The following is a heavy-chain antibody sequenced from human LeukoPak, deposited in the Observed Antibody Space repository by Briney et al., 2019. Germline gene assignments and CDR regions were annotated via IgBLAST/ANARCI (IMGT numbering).Heavy chain of an antibody. CDR1: GGSISSSDYY. Sequence: SETLSLTCTVSGGSISSSDYYWDWIRQPPGKGLEWVGSIHSSGSTYYNPSLKSRVTISVDTSKNQFSLKLNSVTAADTALYYCAIRGDYGAPLDRWGQGTLVTVSS. J-gene: IGHJ5*02. CDR2: IHSSGST. V-gene: IGHV4-39*01. CDR3: AIRGDYGAPLDR. D-gene: IGHD4-17*01.